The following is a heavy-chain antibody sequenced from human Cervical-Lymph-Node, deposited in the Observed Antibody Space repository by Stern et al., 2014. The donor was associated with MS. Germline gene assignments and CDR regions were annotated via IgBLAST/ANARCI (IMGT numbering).Heavy chain of an antibody. D-gene: IGHD4-17*01. Sequence: ESGPTLVKATQPLTLTCTFSGFALRNSGVSVAWIRQPPGKALEWLAVIYWDDEKRYSPSLKSRLSITKDASESQAVLTMTNMDPVDTATYYCTHSLHGDYYDAFDTWGQGTMVTVSS. V-gene: IGHV2-5*02. J-gene: IGHJ3*02. CDR3: THSLHGDYYDAFDT. CDR2: IYWDDEK. CDR1: GFALRNSGVS.